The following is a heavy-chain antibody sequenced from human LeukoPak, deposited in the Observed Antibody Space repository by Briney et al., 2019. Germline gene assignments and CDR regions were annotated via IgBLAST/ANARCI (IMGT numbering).Heavy chain of an antibody. V-gene: IGHV1-46*01. CDR2: INPSGGST. CDR3: ARDSRSSWHVPHLDY. Sequence: ASVKVSCKASGYTFTSYYMHWVRQAPGQGLERMGIINPSGGSTSYAQKFQGRVTMTRDTPTSTVYMELSSLRSEDTAVYYCARDSRSSWHVPHLDYWGQGTLVTVSS. J-gene: IGHJ4*02. CDR1: GYTFTSYY. D-gene: IGHD6-13*01.